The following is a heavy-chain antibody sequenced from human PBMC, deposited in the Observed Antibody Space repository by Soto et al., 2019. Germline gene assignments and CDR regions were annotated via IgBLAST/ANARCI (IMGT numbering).Heavy chain of an antibody. CDR3: AKDTYSRSWYF. CDR2: IDKSGGDT. D-gene: IGHD2-2*01. CDR1: GFTFTNYL. Sequence: EVQLLESGGDLVQPGGSLRLSCAASGFTFTNYLMTWVRQAPGKGLEWVSSIDKSGGDTYYADSVKGRFTISRDNSKNTLYLQMNGLRAVDTALYYCAKDTYSRSWYFWGQGTLVTVSS. J-gene: IGHJ4*02. V-gene: IGHV3-23*05.